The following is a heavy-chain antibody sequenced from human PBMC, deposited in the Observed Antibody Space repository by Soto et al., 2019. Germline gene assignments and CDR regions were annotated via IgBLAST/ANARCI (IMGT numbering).Heavy chain of an antibody. V-gene: IGHV3-30-3*01. CDR2: ISYDGSNK. CDR1: GFTFSSYA. CDR3: ARDAPDYNLSPGMYV. J-gene: IGHJ6*02. D-gene: IGHD4-4*01. Sequence: QVQLVESGGGVVQPGRSLRLSCAASGFTFSSYAMHWVRQAPGKGLEWVAVISYDGSNKYYADSVKGRFTISRDNSKNTLYLQMNSQRAEDTAVYYCARDAPDYNLSPGMYVWGQGTTVTVSS.